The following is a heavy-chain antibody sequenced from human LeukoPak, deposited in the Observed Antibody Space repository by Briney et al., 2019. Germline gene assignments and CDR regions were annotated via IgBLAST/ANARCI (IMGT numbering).Heavy chain of an antibody. CDR3: ARPTYDSSDYEYFQH. Sequence: GASVKVSCKASGYTFTNSYIHWMRQAPGQGLEWMGMINPSGGSTSYAQKFQGRVTMTRDMSTSTVYMELSSLRSDDTAVYYCARPTYDSSDYEYFQHWGQGTLVTVSS. J-gene: IGHJ1*01. CDR2: INPSGGST. CDR1: GYTFTNSY. D-gene: IGHD3-22*01. V-gene: IGHV1-46*01.